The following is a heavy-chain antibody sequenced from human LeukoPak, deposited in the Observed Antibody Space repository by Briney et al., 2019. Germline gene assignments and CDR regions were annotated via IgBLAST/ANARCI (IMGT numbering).Heavy chain of an antibody. J-gene: IGHJ6*02. Sequence: SETLSLTCAVYGGSFSGYYWSWIRQPPGKGLEWIGEINHSGSTNYNPSLKSRVTISVDTSKNQFSLKLSSVTAADTAVYYCAEYCSGGSCYGAGYGMDVWGQGTTVTVSS. CDR2: INHSGST. D-gene: IGHD2-15*01. CDR3: AEYCSGGSCYGAGYGMDV. V-gene: IGHV4-34*01. CDR1: GGSFSGYY.